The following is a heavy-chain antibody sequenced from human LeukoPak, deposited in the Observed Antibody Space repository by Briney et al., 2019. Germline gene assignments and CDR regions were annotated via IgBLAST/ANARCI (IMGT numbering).Heavy chain of an antibody. Sequence: SETLSLTCTVSGGSISSYYWSWIRQPAGKGLEWIGRIYTSGSTNYNPSLKSRVTMSVDTSKNQFSLKLSSVTAADTAVYYCARGLDYYDSSGFPLYYFDYWGQGTLVTVSS. CDR2: IYTSGST. J-gene: IGHJ4*02. CDR3: ARGLDYYDSSGFPLYYFDY. CDR1: GGSISSYY. V-gene: IGHV4-4*07. D-gene: IGHD3-22*01.